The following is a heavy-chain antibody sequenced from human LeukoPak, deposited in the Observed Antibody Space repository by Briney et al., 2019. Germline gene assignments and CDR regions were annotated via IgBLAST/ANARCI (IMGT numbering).Heavy chain of an antibody. Sequence: PGGSLRLSCAASGFTFSYYWINWFGRPPGKGRGWLASIKQDGSEKYYVDSVKGRFTISRDNAKNSLYLQMNTLRAEDTAVYYCLRDRGYSTYDCWGQGTLVTVSS. CDR3: LRDRGYSTYDC. D-gene: IGHD6-13*01. V-gene: IGHV3-7*01. J-gene: IGHJ4*02. CDR2: IKQDGSEK. CDR1: GFTFSYYW.